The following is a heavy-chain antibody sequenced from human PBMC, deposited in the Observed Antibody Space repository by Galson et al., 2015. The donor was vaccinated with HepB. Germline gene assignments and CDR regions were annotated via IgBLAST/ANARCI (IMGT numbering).Heavy chain of an antibody. Sequence: QSGAEVKKPGASVKVSCKASGYTFTGYYMHWVRQAPGQGLEWMGWINPNSGGTNYAQKFQGRVTMTRDTSISTAYMELSRLRSDDTAVYYCASYISSGSGVVAAPFDYWGQGTLVTVSS. CDR1: GYTFTGYY. J-gene: IGHJ4*02. CDR3: ASYISSGSGVVAAPFDY. D-gene: IGHD2-15*01. V-gene: IGHV1-2*02. CDR2: INPNSGGT.